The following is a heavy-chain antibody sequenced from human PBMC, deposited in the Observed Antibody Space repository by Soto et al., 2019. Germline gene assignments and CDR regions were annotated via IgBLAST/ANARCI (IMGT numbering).Heavy chain of an antibody. CDR2: INHSGST. J-gene: IGHJ6*02. Sequence: QVQLQQWGAGLLKPSETLSLTCAVYGGSFSGYYWSWIRQPPGKGLEWIGEINHSGSTNYNPSLKSRVTMLVDTSKNQFSLTLRFVTAAVTAVYYCARGSSWPLYYYYGMDVWGQGTTVTVSS. CDR1: GGSFSGYY. CDR3: ARGSSWPLYYYYGMDV. D-gene: IGHD6-13*01. V-gene: IGHV4-34*01.